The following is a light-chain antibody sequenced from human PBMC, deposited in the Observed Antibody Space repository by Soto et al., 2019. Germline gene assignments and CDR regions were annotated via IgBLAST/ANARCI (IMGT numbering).Light chain of an antibody. J-gene: IGLJ1*01. Sequence: QSALARPASVSGSPGQSITISCTGTSSDVGTYTLVSWYQQHPGKAPKLVIYEVNKRPAGVSKRFSGSKSGDTASLTISGLQAEDEADYYCSSYAGAITFYVFGTGTKVTV. CDR1: SSDVGTYTL. CDR3: SSYAGAITFYV. V-gene: IGLV2-23*02. CDR2: EVN.